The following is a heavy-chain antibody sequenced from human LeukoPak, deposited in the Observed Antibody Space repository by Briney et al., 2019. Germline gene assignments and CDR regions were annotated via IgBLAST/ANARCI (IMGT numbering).Heavy chain of an antibody. Sequence: WETLSLTCTVPGGSISSYYWSWIRQPPGKGLEWIGYIYYSGSTNYNPSLKSRVTISVDTSKNQFSLKLSSVTAADTAVYYCARLRYCSSTSCRNYGMDVWGQGTTVTVSS. CDR2: IYYSGST. CDR1: GGSISSYY. D-gene: IGHD2-2*01. J-gene: IGHJ6*02. CDR3: ARLRYCSSTSCRNYGMDV. V-gene: IGHV4-59*08.